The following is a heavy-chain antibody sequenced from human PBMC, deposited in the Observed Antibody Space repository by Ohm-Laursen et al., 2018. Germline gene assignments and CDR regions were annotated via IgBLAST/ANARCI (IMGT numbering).Heavy chain of an antibody. CDR2: ISGTGDTT. D-gene: IGHD3-10*01. CDR3: AREGGALSYYFDY. Sequence: GSLRLSCSASGFTFSNYAMSWVRQAPGKGLEWVSTISGTGDTTYYADSVKGRFTISRDNSKNTLYLQMNSLRAEDTAVYYCAREGGALSYYFDYWGQGTLVTVSS. J-gene: IGHJ4*02. CDR1: GFTFSNYA. V-gene: IGHV3-23*01.